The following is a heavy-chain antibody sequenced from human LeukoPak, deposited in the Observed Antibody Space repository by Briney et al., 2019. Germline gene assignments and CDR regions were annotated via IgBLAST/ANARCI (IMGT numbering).Heavy chain of an antibody. J-gene: IGHJ3*02. CDR3: ARTDYSSSWGNLRTWVFDI. CDR1: GYTFTGYY. Sequence: ASVKVSCKASGYTFTGYYMHWVRQAPGQGLEWMGWINPNSGGTNYAQKFQGRVTMTRDTSISTAYMELSRLRSDDTAVYYCARTDYSSSWGNLRTWVFDIWGQGTMVTVSS. D-gene: IGHD6-13*01. V-gene: IGHV1-2*02. CDR2: INPNSGGT.